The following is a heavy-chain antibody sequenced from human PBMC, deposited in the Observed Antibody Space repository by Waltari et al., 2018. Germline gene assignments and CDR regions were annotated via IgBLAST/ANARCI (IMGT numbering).Heavy chain of an antibody. CDR3: ARDRAYWEEDDAFDI. D-gene: IGHD3-16*01. CDR2: INPSGGST. V-gene: IGHV1-46*01. Sequence: QVQLVLSGAEVKKPGASVKVSCKASGYTFTSYYMHWVRQAPGQGLEWMGIINPSGGSTSYAQKFQGRVTMTRDTSTSTVYMELSSLRSEDTAVYYCARDRAYWEEDDAFDIWGQGTMVTVSS. CDR1: GYTFTSYY. J-gene: IGHJ3*02.